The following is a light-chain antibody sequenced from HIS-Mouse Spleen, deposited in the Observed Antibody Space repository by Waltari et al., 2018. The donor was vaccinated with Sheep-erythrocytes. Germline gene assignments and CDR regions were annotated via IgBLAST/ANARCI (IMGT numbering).Light chain of an antibody. CDR2: EDN. J-gene: IGLJ2*01. V-gene: IGLV6-57*04. CDR1: SGSIASNY. Sequence: NFMLTQPHSVSESPGKTVTISCTRSSGSIASNYVQGYQQCPGSAPTTVIYEDNQRPSGVPDRFSGSIDSSSNSASLTISGLKTEDEADYYCQSYDSSNHVVFGGGTKLTVL. CDR3: QSYDSSNHVV.